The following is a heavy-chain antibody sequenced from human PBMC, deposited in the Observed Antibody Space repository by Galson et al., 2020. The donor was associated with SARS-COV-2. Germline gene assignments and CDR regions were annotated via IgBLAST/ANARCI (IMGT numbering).Heavy chain of an antibody. D-gene: IGHD1-26*01. CDR1: GFTFSNYV. J-gene: IGHJ4*02. CDR3: ARGGECELPYYFDY. CDR2: ISSDRSNS. V-gene: IGHV3-30*04. Sequence: GGSLRLSCAASGFTFSNYVMHWVRQAPGKGPEWVAVISSDRSNSFYADSLKGRFTISRDNSKSTLYLQMNSLRAEDTAVYYCARGGECELPYYFDYWGQGTLVTVSS.